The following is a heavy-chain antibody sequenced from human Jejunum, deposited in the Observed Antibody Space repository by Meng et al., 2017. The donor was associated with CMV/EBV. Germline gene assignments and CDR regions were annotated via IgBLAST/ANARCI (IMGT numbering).Heavy chain of an antibody. CDR2: IYHTGRT. CDR3: VRAASRHYDSSGFSGFFDY. CDR1: TSSYY. Sequence: TSSYYWGWIRQHPEKGLEWIGSIYHTGRTYDNPSLKSRVTISIDTSRSQFSLKLTSVTAADTAIYYCVRAASRHYDSSGFSGFFDYWGQGSMVTVSS. D-gene: IGHD3-22*01. J-gene: IGHJ4*02. V-gene: IGHV4-39*07.